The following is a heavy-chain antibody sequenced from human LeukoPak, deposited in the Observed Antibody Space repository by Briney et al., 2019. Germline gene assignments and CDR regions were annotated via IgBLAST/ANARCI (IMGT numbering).Heavy chain of an antibody. CDR2: ISSSSSYI. Sequence: GVSLRLSCAASGFTFSSYAMNWVRQAPGKGLEWVSSISSSSSYIYYADSVKGRFTISRDNAKNSLYLQMNSLRAEDTAVYYCARDSRDAFDIWGQGTMVTVSS. J-gene: IGHJ3*02. CDR3: ARDSRDAFDI. V-gene: IGHV3-21*01. CDR1: GFTFSSYA.